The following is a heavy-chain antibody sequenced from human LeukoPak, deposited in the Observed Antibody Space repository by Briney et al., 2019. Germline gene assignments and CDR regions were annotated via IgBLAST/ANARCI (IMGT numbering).Heavy chain of an antibody. D-gene: IGHD5-18*01. CDR1: GFTFSSYA. CDR3: AREGGIQLWLRPTLFDY. Sequence: GGSLRLSCAASGFTFSSYAMHWVRQAPGKGLEWVAVISYDGSNKYYADSVKGRFTISRNNSKNTLYLQMNSLRAEDTAVYYCAREGGIQLWLRPTLFDYWGQGTLVTVSS. J-gene: IGHJ4*02. V-gene: IGHV3-30-3*01. CDR2: ISYDGSNK.